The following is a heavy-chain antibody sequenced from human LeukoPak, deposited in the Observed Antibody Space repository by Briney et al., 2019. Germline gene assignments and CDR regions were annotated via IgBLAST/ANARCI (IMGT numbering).Heavy chain of an antibody. CDR3: ARDYGDYAYYFDY. J-gene: IGHJ4*02. CDR1: GYTFTGYY. V-gene: IGHV1-2*02. CDR2: INPNSGGT. D-gene: IGHD4-17*01. Sequence: ASVKVSCKASGYTFTGYYTHWVRQAPGQGLEWMGWINPNSGGTNYAQKFQGRVTMTRDTSISTAYMELSRLRSDDTAVYYCARDYGDYAYYFDYWGQGTLDTVSS.